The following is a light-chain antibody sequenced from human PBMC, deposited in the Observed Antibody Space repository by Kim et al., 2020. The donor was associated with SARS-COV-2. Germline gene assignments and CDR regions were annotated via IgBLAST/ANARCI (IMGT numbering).Light chain of an antibody. CDR2: AAS. J-gene: IGKJ1*01. CDR3: QQYNNWPWS. V-gene: IGKV3-15*01. Sequence: VSPGEGATLSCRASQSVSSNVAWYQQKPGQAPRLLVYAASTRATAIPARFSGSGSGTEFTLTISSLQSEDSAIYYCQQYNNWPWSFGQGTKVDIK. CDR1: QSVSSN.